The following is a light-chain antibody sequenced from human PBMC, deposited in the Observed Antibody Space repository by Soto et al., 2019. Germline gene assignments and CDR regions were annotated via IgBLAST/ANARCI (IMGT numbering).Light chain of an antibody. V-gene: IGKV1-39*01. CDR1: ESISTD. CDR2: AAS. J-gene: IGKJ1*01. Sequence: DIQMTQSPSSLSASVGDRVTITCRASESISTDLNWYQQKPGRAPRLLIFAASSLHGGVPPRFSGSGSGTDFTLTITSLQAEDFATYYCQQSSNTLGTFGPGPRVDIK. CDR3: QQSSNTLGT.